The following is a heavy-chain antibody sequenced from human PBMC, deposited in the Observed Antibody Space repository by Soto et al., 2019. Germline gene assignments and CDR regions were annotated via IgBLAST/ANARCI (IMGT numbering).Heavy chain of an antibody. CDR2: ISSSSSTI. CDR3: ARSPGNWNHVRFKFFDY. V-gene: IGHV3-48*02. J-gene: IGHJ4*02. D-gene: IGHD1-1*01. Sequence: GGSLRLSCAASGFTFSSYSMNWVRQAPGKGLEWVSYISSSSSTIYYADSVKGRFTISRDNAKNSLYLQMNSLRDEDTAVYYCARSPGNWNHVRFKFFDYWGQGTLVTVSS. CDR1: GFTFSSYS.